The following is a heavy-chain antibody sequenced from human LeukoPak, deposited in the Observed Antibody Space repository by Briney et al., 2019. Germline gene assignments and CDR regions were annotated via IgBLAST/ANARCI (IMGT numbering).Heavy chain of an antibody. Sequence: PGGSLRLSCAASGFTFSNYGMHWVRQAPRKGLEWVAVISYDGSNKYYADSVKGRFTISRDNADNSLYLQMNSLRAEDTAFYYCARARDYGSGKANAFDIWGQGTMVTVSS. CDR1: GFTFSNYG. V-gene: IGHV3-30*03. D-gene: IGHD3-10*01. J-gene: IGHJ3*02. CDR2: ISYDGSNK. CDR3: ARARDYGSGKANAFDI.